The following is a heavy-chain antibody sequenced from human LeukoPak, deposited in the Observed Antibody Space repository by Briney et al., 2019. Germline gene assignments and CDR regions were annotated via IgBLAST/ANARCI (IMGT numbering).Heavy chain of an antibody. D-gene: IGHD6-13*01. CDR1: GFTFSSYA. V-gene: IGHV3-23*01. CDR2: ISGSGGST. J-gene: IGHJ4*02. Sequence: GGSLRLSCAASGFTFSSYAMSWVRQAPGKGLEWVSAISGSGGSTYYADSVKGRFTVSRDNSKNTLYLQMNSLGAEDTAVYYCAKDGPGYSSSWYVYYFDYWGQGTLVTVSS. CDR3: AKDGPGYSSSWYVYYFDY.